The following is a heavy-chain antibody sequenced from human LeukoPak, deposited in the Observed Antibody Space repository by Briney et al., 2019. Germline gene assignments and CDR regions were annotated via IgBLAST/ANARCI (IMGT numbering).Heavy chain of an antibody. V-gene: IGHV4-34*01. CDR2: INHSGST. J-gene: IGHJ4*02. Sequence: SETLSLTCAVYGGSFSGYYWSWIRQPPGKGLEWIAEINHSGSTNYNPSLKSRVTISVDTSKNQFSLKLRSVTAADTAVYYCARETPYGSGSYPFDYWGQGILVTVSS. D-gene: IGHD3-10*01. CDR3: ARETPYGSGSYPFDY. CDR1: GGSFSGYY.